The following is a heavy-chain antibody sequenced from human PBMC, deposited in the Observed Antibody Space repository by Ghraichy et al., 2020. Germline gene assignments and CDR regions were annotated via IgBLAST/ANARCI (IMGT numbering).Heavy chain of an antibody. CDR3: ARGLDYYDSSGYRSFLDY. Sequence: GSLRLSCAVYGGSFSGYYWSWIRQPPGKGLEWIGEINHSGSTNYNPSLKSRVTISVDTSKNQFSLKLSSVTAADTAVYYCARGLDYYDSSGYRSFLDYWGQGTLVTVSS. V-gene: IGHV4-34*01. D-gene: IGHD3-22*01. CDR2: INHSGST. J-gene: IGHJ4*02. CDR1: GGSFSGYY.